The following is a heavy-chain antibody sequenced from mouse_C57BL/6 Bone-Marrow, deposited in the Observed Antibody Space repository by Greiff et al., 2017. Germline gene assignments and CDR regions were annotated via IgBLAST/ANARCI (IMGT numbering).Heavy chain of an antibody. CDR2: INPNNGGT. Sequence: EVKLQQSGPELVKPGASVKISCKASGYTFTDYYMNWVKQSHGKSLEWIGDINPNNGGTSYNQKFKGKATLTVDKSSSTAYMELRSLTSEDSAVYYCAREGGYYYGSSWYFDVWGTGTTVTVSS. CDR3: AREGGYYYGSSWYFDV. V-gene: IGHV1-26*01. J-gene: IGHJ1*03. D-gene: IGHD1-1*01. CDR1: GYTFTDYY.